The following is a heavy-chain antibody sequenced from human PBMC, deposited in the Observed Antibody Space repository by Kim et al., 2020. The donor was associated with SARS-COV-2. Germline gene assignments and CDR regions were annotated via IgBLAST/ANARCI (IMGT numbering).Heavy chain of an antibody. Sequence: SETLSLTCAVYGGSFSGYYWSWIRQPPGKGLEWIGEITHSGSPNYNPSLKSRVTISVDTSKNQFSLKLSSGTAADTAVYYCASPRSSGWNYYYYMDVWGKGTTVTVSS. J-gene: IGHJ6*03. V-gene: IGHV4-34*01. CDR2: ITHSGSP. CDR3: ASPRSSGWNYYYYMDV. D-gene: IGHD6-25*01. CDR1: GGSFSGYY.